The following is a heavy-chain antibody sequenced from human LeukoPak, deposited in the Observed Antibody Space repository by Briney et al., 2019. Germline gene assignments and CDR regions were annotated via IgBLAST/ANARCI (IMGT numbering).Heavy chain of an antibody. Sequence: SETLSLTCTVSGASLSSYYRSWIRHPPGKGLEWVWYIYYSGSTNYNPSLKRRVPISVDPSKNQSSLKLSSVTVADTPVFYCSRGYGSGSYYMAPFVYGGQGTLVTVSS. CDR3: SRGYGSGSYYMAPFVY. J-gene: IGHJ4*02. V-gene: IGHV4-59*01. D-gene: IGHD3-10*01. CDR1: GASLSSYY. CDR2: IYYSGST.